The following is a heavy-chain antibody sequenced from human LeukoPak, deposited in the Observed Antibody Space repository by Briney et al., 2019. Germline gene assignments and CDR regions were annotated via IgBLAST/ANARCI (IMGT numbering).Heavy chain of an antibody. D-gene: IGHD7-27*01. CDR1: GFTFSSYA. CDR3: AKTGGPWD. Sequence: GGSLRLSCAASGFTFSSYAMHWVRQAPGKGLEWVAVISYDGSNKYYADSVKGRFTISRDNSKNTLYLQMNSLRAEDTAVYYCAKTGGPWDWGQGALVTVSS. V-gene: IGHV3-30-3*02. CDR2: ISYDGSNK. J-gene: IGHJ4*02.